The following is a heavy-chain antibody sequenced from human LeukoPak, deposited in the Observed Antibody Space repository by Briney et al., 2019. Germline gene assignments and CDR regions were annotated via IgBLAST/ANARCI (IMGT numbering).Heavy chain of an antibody. D-gene: IGHD3-22*01. V-gene: IGHV4-34*01. CDR2: INRNGNT. Sequence: SGTLSLTCAVYGGSFTGYYWSWIRQPPGKGLEWIGEINRNGNTNYNPSLKSRVTMSVDTSKKQFSLNLSSVTAADTAVYYCARIVLPYYYDTTALKGYFDLWGRGTLVTVSS. CDR1: GGSFTGYY. CDR3: ARIVLPYYYDTTALKGYFDL. J-gene: IGHJ2*01.